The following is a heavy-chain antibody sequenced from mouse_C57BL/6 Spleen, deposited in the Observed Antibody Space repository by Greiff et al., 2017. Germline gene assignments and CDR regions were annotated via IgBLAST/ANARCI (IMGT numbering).Heavy chain of an antibody. CDR2: ISSGSSTI. Sequence: EVQLVESGGGLVKPGGSLKLSCAASGFTFSDYGMHWVRQAPEKGLEWVAYISSGSSTIYYADTVKGRFTISRDNAKNTLFLQMTSLRSEDTAMYYCARMRQLRTAYYFDYWGQGTTLTVSS. D-gene: IGHD3-2*02. CDR1: GFTFSDYG. V-gene: IGHV5-17*01. CDR3: ARMRQLRTAYYFDY. J-gene: IGHJ2*01.